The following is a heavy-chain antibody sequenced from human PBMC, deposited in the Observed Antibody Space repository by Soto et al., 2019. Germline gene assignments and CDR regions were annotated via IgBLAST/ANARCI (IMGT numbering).Heavy chain of an antibody. Sequence: QVQLVQSGAEEKKPGASVTVSCKASGYTFTSHAMHWVRQAPGQRLEWMGWINAGNGNTKYSQKFQGRVTITTDTSARTAYLARSSLRSEDTAVYYCARDGIAAAGTSCFDPWGQGTLVTVSS. J-gene: IGHJ5*02. CDR3: ARDGIAAAGTSCFDP. CDR2: INAGNGNT. CDR1: GYTFTSHA. D-gene: IGHD6-13*01. V-gene: IGHV1-3*05.